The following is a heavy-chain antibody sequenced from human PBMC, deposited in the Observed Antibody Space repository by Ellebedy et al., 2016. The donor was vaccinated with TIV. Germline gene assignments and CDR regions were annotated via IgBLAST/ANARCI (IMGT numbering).Heavy chain of an antibody. CDR1: GFSFSRYA. D-gene: IGHD1-26*01. CDR2: ISGSGGNT. V-gene: IGHV3-23*01. J-gene: IGHJ4*02. CDR3: AKSQEGATYFDY. Sequence: PGGSLRLSCAASGFSFSRYAMSWVRQAPGKGLEWVSIISGSGGNTYNADSVKGRLTISRDDSKNTLYLKMNSLKAEDTAVYYCAKSQEGATYFDYWGQGTLVTVSS.